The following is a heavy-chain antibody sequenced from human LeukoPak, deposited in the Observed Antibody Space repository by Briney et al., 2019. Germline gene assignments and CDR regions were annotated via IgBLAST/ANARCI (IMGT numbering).Heavy chain of an antibody. Sequence: GESLKISCKGSGYSSTSYWIGWVRQMPGKGPEWMGIIYPGDSDTRYSPSFQGQVTISADKSISTAYLQWSSLKASDTAMYYCARLITMTDNWFDPWGQGTLVTVSS. V-gene: IGHV5-51*01. D-gene: IGHD3-22*01. J-gene: IGHJ5*02. CDR1: GYSSTSYW. CDR2: IYPGDSDT. CDR3: ARLITMTDNWFDP.